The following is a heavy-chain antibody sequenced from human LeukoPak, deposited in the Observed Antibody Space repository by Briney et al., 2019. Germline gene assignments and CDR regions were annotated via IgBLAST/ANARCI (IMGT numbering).Heavy chain of an antibody. J-gene: IGHJ4*02. CDR1: GFTFSSYG. V-gene: IGHV3-30*02. Sequence: GGSLRLSCAASGFTFSSYGMHWVRQAPGKGLEWVAFIRYDGSNKYYADSVKGRFTISRESSKNTLWLQMNSLRVEDTAVYYCARLHYDVLTGPFDYWGQGTLVTVSS. D-gene: IGHD3-9*01. CDR3: ARLHYDVLTGPFDY. CDR2: IRYDGSNK.